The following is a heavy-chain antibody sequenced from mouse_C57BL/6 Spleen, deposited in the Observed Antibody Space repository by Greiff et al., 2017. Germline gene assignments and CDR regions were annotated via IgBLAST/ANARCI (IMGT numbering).Heavy chain of an antibody. V-gene: IGHV2-6*01. CDR2: IWGVGST. CDR1: GFSLTSYG. Sequence: VQLKQSGPGLVAPSQSLSITCTVSGFSLTSYGVDWVRQSPGKGLEWLGVIWGVGSTNYNSALKSRLSISKDNSKSQVFLKMNSLQTDDTAMYYCASRYYGSSGFAYWGQGTLVTVSA. D-gene: IGHD1-1*01. CDR3: ASRYYGSSGFAY. J-gene: IGHJ3*01.